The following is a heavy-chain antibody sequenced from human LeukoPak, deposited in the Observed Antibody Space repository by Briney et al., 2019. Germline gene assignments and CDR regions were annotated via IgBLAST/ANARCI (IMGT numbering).Heavy chain of an antibody. CDR2: ISGSGNTI. CDR1: GFTFSDYY. CDR3: ARVVYCTGGICQIFAFDT. D-gene: IGHD2-15*01. Sequence: PGGSLRLSCAASGFTFSDYYMSWIRQTPGKGLEWVSYISGSGNTIFYADSVKGRFIISGDNTKNSLYLQLNSLRAEDTAVYYCARVVYCTGGICQIFAFDTWGQGTMVTVSS. J-gene: IGHJ3*02. V-gene: IGHV3-11*01.